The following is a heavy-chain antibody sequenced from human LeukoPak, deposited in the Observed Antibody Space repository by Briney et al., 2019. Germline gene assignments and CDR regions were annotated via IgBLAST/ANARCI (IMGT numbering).Heavy chain of an antibody. CDR2: ISGSGGST. Sequence: GGSLRLSCAASGFTFSSYAMSWVRPAPGKGLEWVSSISGSGGSTYYADSVKGRFTISRDNSKNTLYLQMNSLRAEDAAVYYCAKEIYYYDSSGYSSWGQGTLVTVSS. CDR1: GFTFSSYA. J-gene: IGHJ4*02. V-gene: IGHV3-23*01. CDR3: AKEIYYYDSSGYSS. D-gene: IGHD3-22*01.